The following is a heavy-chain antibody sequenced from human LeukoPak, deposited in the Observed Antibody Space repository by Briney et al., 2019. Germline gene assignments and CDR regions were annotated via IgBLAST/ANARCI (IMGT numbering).Heavy chain of an antibody. Sequence: GGSLRLSCAASGFTFSSYWMSWVRQAPGKGLEWVANIKQDGSEKYYVDSVKGRFTISRDNAKNSLYLQMNSLRAEDTAVYYCAKDRSSGYYDWFDPWGQGTLVTVSS. CDR3: AKDRSSGYYDWFDP. CDR2: IKQDGSEK. D-gene: IGHD3-3*01. V-gene: IGHV3-7*03. J-gene: IGHJ5*02. CDR1: GFTFSSYW.